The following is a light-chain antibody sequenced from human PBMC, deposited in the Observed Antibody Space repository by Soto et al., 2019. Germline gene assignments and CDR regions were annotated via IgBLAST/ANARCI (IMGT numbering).Light chain of an antibody. CDR2: AAS. CDR3: QQYYTYPWT. J-gene: IGKJ1*01. V-gene: IGKV1-5*01. Sequence: DIQMTQSPSTLSASVGDRLTITCRASQSVSGWLAWYQQKPGKAPNLLIYAASNLGSGVPSRFSGSGSGTEFALTISSLQPDDFATYYCQQYYTYPWTFGQGTKVEIK. CDR1: QSVSGW.